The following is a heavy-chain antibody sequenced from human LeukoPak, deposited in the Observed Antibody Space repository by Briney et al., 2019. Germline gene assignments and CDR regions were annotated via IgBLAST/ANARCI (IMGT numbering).Heavy chain of an antibody. CDR3: ARGPSTLWFGELLYEINVNRFDP. CDR1: GYTFTSYY. D-gene: IGHD3-10*01. Sequence: ASVKVSCKASGYTFTSYYMHWVRQAPGQGPEWMGIINPSGGSTSYAQKFQGRVTMTRDTSTSTVYMELSSLRSEDTAVYYCARGPSTLWFGELLYEINVNRFDPWGQGTLVTVSS. J-gene: IGHJ5*02. CDR2: INPSGGST. V-gene: IGHV1-46*01.